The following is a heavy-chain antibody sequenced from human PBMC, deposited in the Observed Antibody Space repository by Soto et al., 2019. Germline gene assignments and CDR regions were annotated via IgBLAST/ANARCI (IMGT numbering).Heavy chain of an antibody. Sequence: PVGSLRLSCAASGFTFSSYGMHWVRQAPGTGLEWVAVIWYDGSNKYYADSVKGRFTISRDNSKNTLYLQMNSLRAEDTAVYYCARDTQQLVRSYYYGMDGWGQGTTVTVSS. D-gene: IGHD6-13*01. V-gene: IGHV3-33*01. J-gene: IGHJ6*02. CDR3: ARDTQQLVRSYYYGMDG. CDR2: IWYDGSNK. CDR1: GFTFSSYG.